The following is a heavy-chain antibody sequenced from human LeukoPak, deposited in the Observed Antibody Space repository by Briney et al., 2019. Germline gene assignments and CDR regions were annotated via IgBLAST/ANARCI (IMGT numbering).Heavy chain of an antibody. CDR2: THYSGAT. CDR1: GGSISSYY. V-gene: IGHV4-59*08. CDR3: ARHSLIQAGILTHYFHYYYMDV. D-gene: IGHD3-10*01. J-gene: IGHJ6*03. Sequence: SETLSLTCTVSGGSISSYYWSWLRQPPGKGLEYIGYTHYSGATNYNPSLKSRVTISLDTSGNQFSLKLSSVTAADTAVYYCARHSLIQAGILTHYFHYYYMDVWGKGTTVTISS.